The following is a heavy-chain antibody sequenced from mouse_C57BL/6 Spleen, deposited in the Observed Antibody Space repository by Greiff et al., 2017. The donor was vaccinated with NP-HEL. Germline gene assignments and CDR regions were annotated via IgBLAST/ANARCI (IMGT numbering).Heavy chain of an antibody. Sequence: QVQLKQSGAELVRPGTSVKVSCKASGYAFTNYLIEWVKQRPGQGLEWIGVINPGSGGTNYNEKFKGKATLTADKSSSTAYMQLSSLTSEDSAVYFCAREAYYNFDYWGQGTTLTVSS. CDR1: GYAFTNYL. D-gene: IGHD2-12*01. V-gene: IGHV1-54*01. J-gene: IGHJ2*01. CDR2: INPGSGGT. CDR3: AREAYYNFDY.